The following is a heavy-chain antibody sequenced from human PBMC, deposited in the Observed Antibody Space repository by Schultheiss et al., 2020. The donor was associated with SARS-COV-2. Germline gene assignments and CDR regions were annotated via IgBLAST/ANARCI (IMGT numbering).Heavy chain of an antibody. Sequence: SETLSLTCTVSGGSISNYYWNWIRQPPGKGLEWIGYIYHSGSTNYNPSLKSRVTISVDTSKNQFSLKLSSVTAADTAVYYCARGGLLWFGVDLWGRGTLVTVSS. D-gene: IGHD3-10*01. CDR1: GGSISNYY. V-gene: IGHV4-59*08. CDR3: ARGGLLWFGVDL. J-gene: IGHJ2*01. CDR2: IYHSGST.